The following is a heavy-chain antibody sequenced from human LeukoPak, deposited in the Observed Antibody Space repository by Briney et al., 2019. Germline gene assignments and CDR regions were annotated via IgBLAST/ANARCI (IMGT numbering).Heavy chain of an antibody. CDR3: ARDVGAGIAAAFDY. Sequence: PSQTLSLTCTVSGGSISSGDYYWSWIRQPPGKGLEWIGYIYYSGSTYYNPSLKSRVTISVDTSKNQFSLKLTSVTAADTAVYYCARDVGAGIAAAFDYWGQGTLVTVSS. CDR2: IYYSGST. CDR1: GGSISSGDYY. D-gene: IGHD6-13*01. V-gene: IGHV4-30-4*08. J-gene: IGHJ4*02.